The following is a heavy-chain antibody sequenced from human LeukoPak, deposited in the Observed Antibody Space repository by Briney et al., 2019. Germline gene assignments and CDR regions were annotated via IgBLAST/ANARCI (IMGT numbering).Heavy chain of an antibody. V-gene: IGHV1-18*01. CDR1: GYTFTSYG. CDR2: ISTYNGDT. CDR3: ARHPGQYYDILTGYYTPYYFDY. D-gene: IGHD3-9*01. Sequence: ASVNVSCKASGYTFTSYGISWVRQAPGQGLEWVGWISTYNGDTDYAQKLQGRVTMTTDTSTSTAYMELRSLRSDDTAGYYCARHPGQYYDILTGYYTPYYFDYWGQGALVTVSS. J-gene: IGHJ4*02.